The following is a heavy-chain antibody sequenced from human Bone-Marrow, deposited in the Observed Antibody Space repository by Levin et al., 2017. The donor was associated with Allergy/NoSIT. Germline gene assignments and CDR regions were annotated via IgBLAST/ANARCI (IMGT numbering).Heavy chain of an antibody. CDR2: IYYSGST. Sequence: KSSETLSLTCTVSGGSISSYYWSWIRQPPGKGLEWIGYIYYSGSTNYNPSLKSRVTISVDTSKNQFSLKLSSVTAADTAVYYCARVSKSPYCTGGVCQPVSGGYWFDPWGQGTLVTVSS. CDR3: ARVSKSPYCTGGVCQPVSGGYWFDP. V-gene: IGHV4-59*01. D-gene: IGHD2-8*02. J-gene: IGHJ5*02. CDR1: GGSISSYY.